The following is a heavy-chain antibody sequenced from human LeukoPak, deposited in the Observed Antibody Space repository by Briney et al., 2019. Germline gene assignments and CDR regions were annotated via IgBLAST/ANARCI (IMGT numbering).Heavy chain of an antibody. CDR1: GFTFTTYT. D-gene: IGHD2-21*02. CDR2: ISGSGAYI. J-gene: IGHJ4*02. CDR3: AKESGDYIFDY. V-gene: IGHV3-23*01. Sequence: GGSLRLSCAASGFTFTTYTMNWVRQAPGKGLEWVSSISGSGAYIYYADSVKGRFTISRDNSKNTLYLQMNTLRAEDTAVYYCAKESGDYIFDYWGQGTLVTVSS.